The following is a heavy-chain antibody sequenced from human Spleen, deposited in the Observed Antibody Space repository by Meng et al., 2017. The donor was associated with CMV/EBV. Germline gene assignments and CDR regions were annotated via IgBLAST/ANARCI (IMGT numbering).Heavy chain of an antibody. D-gene: IGHD5-24*01. J-gene: IGHJ6*02. V-gene: IGHV1-2*02. CDR1: GYTFTGYY. CDR2: INPNSGGT. Sequence: ASVKVSCKASGYTFTGYYMHWVRQAPGQGLEWMGWINPNSGGTNYAQKLQGRVTMTRDTSITTAYMDLTRLTSDDTAVYYCARDRDAYMASYYYYGMDVWGQGTTVTVSS. CDR3: ARDRDAYMASYYYYGMDV.